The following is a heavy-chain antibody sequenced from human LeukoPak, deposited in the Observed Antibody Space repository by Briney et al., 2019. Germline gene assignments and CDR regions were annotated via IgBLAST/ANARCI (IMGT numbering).Heavy chain of an antibody. V-gene: IGHV3-48*03. CDR2: ISSSGSTI. CDR3: ATDHDYGDYRNDAFDI. Sequence: GGSLRLSCAASGFTFSSYEMNWVRQAPGKGLEWVSYISSSGSTIYYADSVKGRFTISRDNSENTLYLQMNSLRAEDTAVYYCATDHDYGDYRNDAFDIWGQGTMVTVSS. J-gene: IGHJ3*02. D-gene: IGHD4-17*01. CDR1: GFTFSSYE.